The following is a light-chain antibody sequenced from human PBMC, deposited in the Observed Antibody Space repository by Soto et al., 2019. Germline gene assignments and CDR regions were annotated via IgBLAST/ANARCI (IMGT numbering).Light chain of an antibody. CDR1: QGVSNY. V-gene: IGKV1-27*01. J-gene: IGKJ1*01. CDR2: AAS. CDR3: KKYDSAPRT. Sequence: DIQMTQSPSSLSASVGDRVTITCRASQGVSNYLAWYQQKPGKVPKLLIYAASTLQSGVPSRFSGSGSGTDFTLTIISLQPEDVATYYCKKYDSAPRTLGQGTKVDIK.